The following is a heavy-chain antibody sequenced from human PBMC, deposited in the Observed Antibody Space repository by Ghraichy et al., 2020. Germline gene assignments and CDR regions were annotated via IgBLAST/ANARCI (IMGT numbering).Heavy chain of an antibody. Sequence: GAPRLSCAASGFTFSTYSMHWVRQAPGKGLEWVAVISHDGNFNYYADSVKGRFTISRDNSRNTVYLQMNSLRPEDTAVYYCARDIKSSSWSYYYYAMDVWGKGTAVTVSS. CDR1: GFTFSTYS. CDR2: ISHDGNFN. CDR3: ARDIKSSSWSYYYYAMDV. J-gene: IGHJ6*04. V-gene: IGHV3-30-3*01. D-gene: IGHD6-13*01.